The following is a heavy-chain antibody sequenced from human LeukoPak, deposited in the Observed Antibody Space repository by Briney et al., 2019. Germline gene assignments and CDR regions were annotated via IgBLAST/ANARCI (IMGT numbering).Heavy chain of an antibody. Sequence: SETLSLTCTVSGGSISTYYWSWIRQPPGKGLHWIGYVYYSGSTNYNPSLKSRVTISADTSKNQFSLRLSSVTAADTAVNYCARGLNNRKSGRRFDVFEIWGQGTMVTVSS. CDR2: VYYSGST. CDR1: GGSISTYY. CDR3: ARGLNNRKSGRRFDVFEI. D-gene: IGHD1-14*01. V-gene: IGHV4-59*01. J-gene: IGHJ3*02.